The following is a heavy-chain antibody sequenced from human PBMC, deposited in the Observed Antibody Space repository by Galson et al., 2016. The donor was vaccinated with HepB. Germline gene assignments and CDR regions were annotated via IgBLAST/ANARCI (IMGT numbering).Heavy chain of an antibody. CDR3: ARHRALSYFHDS. CDR2: VYYSGDT. Sequence: ETLSLTCTVSGGAISSSSYSWDWIRQPPGEGPVWIGSVYYSGDTYSNPSLKSRVSISVDTSKKQFSLKLNSVTAAATAVYYCARHRALSYFHDSWGEGILVSVSS. CDR1: GGAISSSSYS. V-gene: IGHV4-39*01. J-gene: IGHJ5*01. D-gene: IGHD3-10*01.